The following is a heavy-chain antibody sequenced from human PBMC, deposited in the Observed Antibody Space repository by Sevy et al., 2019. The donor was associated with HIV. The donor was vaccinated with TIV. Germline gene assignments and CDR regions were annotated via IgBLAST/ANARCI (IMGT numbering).Heavy chain of an antibody. CDR2: MRSKANTFAT. Sequence: GGSLRLSCAASGFTFSDAAMHWVRQASGKGLEWLGRMRSKANTFATAYAAPAKGRFTISRDDSKNTAYLHMSSLRTEDTAIYYCTFSSDYYKYGWDVWSQGTTVTVSS. V-gene: IGHV3-73*01. D-gene: IGHD6-6*01. J-gene: IGHJ6*02. CDR3: TFSSDYYKYGWDV. CDR1: GFTFSDAA.